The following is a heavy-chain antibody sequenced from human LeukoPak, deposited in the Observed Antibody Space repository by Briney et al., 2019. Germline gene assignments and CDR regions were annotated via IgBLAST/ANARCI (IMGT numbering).Heavy chain of an antibody. CDR3: ARETEYYDILTGLFDY. CDR1: GDSVSSNSAA. Sequence: SQTLSLTCAISGDSVSSNSAAWNWIRQSPSRGLEWLGRTYYRSKWYNDYAVSVKSRITINSDTSKNQFSLQLNSVTPEDTAVYYCARETEYYDILTGLFDYWGQGTLVTVSS. V-gene: IGHV6-1*01. J-gene: IGHJ4*02. CDR2: TYYRSKWYN. D-gene: IGHD3-9*01.